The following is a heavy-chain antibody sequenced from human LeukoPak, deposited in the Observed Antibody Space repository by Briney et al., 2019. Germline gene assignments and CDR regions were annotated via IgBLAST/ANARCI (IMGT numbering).Heavy chain of an antibody. CDR1: GGSFSGYY. CDR3: ARGLIVVVPAGSCCNFDY. V-gene: IGHV4-34*01. CDR2: INHSGST. D-gene: IGHD2-2*01. Sequence: SETLSLTCAVYGGSFSGYYWSWIGQPPGKGLEWIGEINHSGSTNYNPSLKSRVTISVDTSKNQFSLKLSSVTAADKAVYYCARGLIVVVPAGSCCNFDYWGQGTLVTVSS. J-gene: IGHJ4*02.